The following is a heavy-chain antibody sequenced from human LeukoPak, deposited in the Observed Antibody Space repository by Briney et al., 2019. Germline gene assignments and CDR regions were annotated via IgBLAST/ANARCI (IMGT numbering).Heavy chain of an antibody. CDR1: GGSISSSNW. V-gene: IGHV4-4*02. D-gene: IGHD3-22*01. CDR3: ARDYYDSSGYRYPDY. J-gene: IGHJ4*02. CDR2: IYHSGST. Sequence: PSGTLSLTCAVSGGSISSSNWWSWVRQPPGKGLEWIGEIYHSGSTNYNPSLKSRVTISVDKSKNQFSLKLSSVTAADTAVYYCARDYYDSSGYRYPDYWGQGTLVTVSS.